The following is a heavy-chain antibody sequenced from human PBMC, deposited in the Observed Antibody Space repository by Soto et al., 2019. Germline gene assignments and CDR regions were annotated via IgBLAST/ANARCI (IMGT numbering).Heavy chain of an antibody. V-gene: IGHV4-59*01. CDR1: GGSISNYY. CDR3: ARKYYYYYGMDV. Sequence: SETLSLTCAVSGGSISNYYWSWIRHPPGKKLEWIGYIYYSGSTNYNPSLKSRVTISVDTSKNQFSLKLSSVTAADTAVYYCARKYYYYYGMDVWGQGTTVTVSS. J-gene: IGHJ6*02. CDR2: IYYSGST.